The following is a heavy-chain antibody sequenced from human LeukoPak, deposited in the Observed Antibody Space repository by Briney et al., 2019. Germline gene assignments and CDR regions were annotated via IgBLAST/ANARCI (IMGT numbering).Heavy chain of an antibody. J-gene: IGHJ4*02. CDR1: GGSVSSGTYY. V-gene: IGHV4-61*01. D-gene: IGHD3-9*01. Sequence: SGTLSLTCTVSGGSVSSGTYYWSWIRQPPGKGLEWIAYIYYSVSTNYNPSLKSRVTISVDTSKNQFSLELSSVTAADTAVYYCAREGYYDIMTGPIDYWGQGTLVT. CDR2: IYYSVST. CDR3: AREGYYDIMTGPIDY.